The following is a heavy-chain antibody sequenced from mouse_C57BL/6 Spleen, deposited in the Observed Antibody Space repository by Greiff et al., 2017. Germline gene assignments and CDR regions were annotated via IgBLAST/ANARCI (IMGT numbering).Heavy chain of an antibody. Sequence: QVQLMQSGAELVRPGASVTLSCKASGYTFTDYEMHWVKQTPVHGLEWIGAIDPETGGTAYNQKFKGQDILTADKSSSTAYMELRSLTSEDAAVYYCTTAFADWGPGTLVTVSA. CDR1: GYTFTDYE. V-gene: IGHV1-15*01. J-gene: IGHJ3*01. CDR2: IDPETGGT. CDR3: TTAFAD.